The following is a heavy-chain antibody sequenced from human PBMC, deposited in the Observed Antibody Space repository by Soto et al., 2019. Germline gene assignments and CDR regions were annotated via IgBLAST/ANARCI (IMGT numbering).Heavy chain of an antibody. Sequence: SETLSLTCAVSGGSISSGGYSWSWIRQPPGKGLEWIGYIYHSGSTYYNPSLKSRVTISVDRSKNQFSLKLSSVTAADTAVYYCASMRGGRYCISTSCYDYYYGMDVWRQGTTVTVSS. D-gene: IGHD2-2*01. CDR2: IYHSGST. J-gene: IGHJ6*02. V-gene: IGHV4-30-2*01. CDR1: GGSISSGGYS. CDR3: ASMRGGRYCISTSCYDYYYGMDV.